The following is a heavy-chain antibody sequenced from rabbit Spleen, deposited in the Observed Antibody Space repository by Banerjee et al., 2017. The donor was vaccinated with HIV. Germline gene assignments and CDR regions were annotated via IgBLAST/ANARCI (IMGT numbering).Heavy chain of an antibody. J-gene: IGHJ4*01. CDR3: ARDLVGVIGWNFYL. D-gene: IGHD1-1*01. Sequence: QEQLVESGGGLVQPEGSLTLTCKASGFSFSDRDVMCWVRQAPGKGLEWIACINAATANPVYATWAKGRFTISRTSSTTVTLRMTSLTATDTATYFCARDLVGVIGWNFYLWGPGTLVTVS. CDR1: GFSFSDRDV. CDR2: INAATANP. V-gene: IGHV1S45*01.